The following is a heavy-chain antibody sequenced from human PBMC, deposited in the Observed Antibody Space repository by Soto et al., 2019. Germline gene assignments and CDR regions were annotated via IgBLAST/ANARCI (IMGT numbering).Heavy chain of an antibody. V-gene: IGHV4-4*07. Sequence: SETMSLTCTVSGGSISSYYWSWIRQPAGEGLEWIGRIYSSGSTNYNPSLKSRVSMSVDTSKNQLSLNLISVTAADTAVYYCARSGGSFNLDYWGLGTLVTVSS. D-gene: IGHD1-26*01. CDR1: GGSISSYY. CDR2: IYSSGST. CDR3: ARSGGSFNLDY. J-gene: IGHJ4*02.